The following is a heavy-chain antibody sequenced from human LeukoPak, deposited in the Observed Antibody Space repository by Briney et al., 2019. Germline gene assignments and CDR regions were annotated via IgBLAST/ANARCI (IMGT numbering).Heavy chain of an antibody. CDR1: GFTFDDYA. Sequence: AGRSLRLSCAVSGFTFDDYAMHWVRQVPGKGLEWVSVIYSGGSTYYADSVKGRFTISRDNSKNTLYLQMNSLRAEDTAVYYCAELGITMIGGVWGKGTTVTISS. D-gene: IGHD3-10*02. J-gene: IGHJ6*04. CDR3: AELGITMIGGV. V-gene: IGHV3-66*01. CDR2: IYSGGST.